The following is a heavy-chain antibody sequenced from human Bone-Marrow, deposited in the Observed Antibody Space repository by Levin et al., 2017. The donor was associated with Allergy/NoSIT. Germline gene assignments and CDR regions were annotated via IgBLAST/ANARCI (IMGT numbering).Heavy chain of an antibody. V-gene: IGHV3-33*01. CDR1: GFTFSSYG. CDR2: IWYDGSNK. CDR3: ARKYCSSTSCYYYGMDV. D-gene: IGHD2-2*01. Sequence: GGSLRLSCAASGFTFSSYGMHWVRQAPGKGLEWVAVIWYDGSNKYYADSVKGRFTISRDNSKNTLYLQMNSLRAEDTAVYYCARKYCSSTSCYYYGMDVWGQGTTVTVSS. J-gene: IGHJ6*02.